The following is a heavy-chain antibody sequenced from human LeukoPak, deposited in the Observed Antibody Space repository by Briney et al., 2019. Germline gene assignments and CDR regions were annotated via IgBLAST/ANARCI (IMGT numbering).Heavy chain of an antibody. CDR3: ATLFIPIAAAGKLDY. J-gene: IGHJ4*02. CDR2: VDPEDGET. V-gene: IGHV1-69-2*01. CDR1: GYTFTDYY. D-gene: IGHD6-13*01. Sequence: ASVKVSCKVSGYTFTDYYMHWVQQAPGKGLEWMGLVDPEDGETIYAEKFRGRVTITADTSTDTAYMELSSLRSEDTAVYYCATLFIPIAAAGKLDYWGQGTLVTVSS.